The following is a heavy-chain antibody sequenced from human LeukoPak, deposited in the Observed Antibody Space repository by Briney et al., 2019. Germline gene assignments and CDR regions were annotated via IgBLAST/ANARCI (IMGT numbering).Heavy chain of an antibody. CDR1: GFTFDGYD. CDR3: AVGGCHDLMRNAFDI. Sequence: GGSLRLSCAASGFTFDGYDLHWVRQAPGKGLDWVSVISWNSGSIGYADSVKGRFTISRDNATNSLYLQMNSLMAEDTALYYCAVGGCHDLMRNAFDIWGERTKVSVSS. V-gene: IGHV3-9*01. D-gene: IGHD3-16*01. J-gene: IGHJ3*02. CDR2: ISWNSGSI.